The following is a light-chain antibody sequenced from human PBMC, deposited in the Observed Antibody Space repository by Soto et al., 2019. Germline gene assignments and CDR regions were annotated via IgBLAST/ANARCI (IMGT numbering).Light chain of an antibody. CDR3: QQYANFPIT. CDR1: QDISNY. J-gene: IGKJ5*01. V-gene: IGKV1-33*01. CDR2: QAS. Sequence: DIQMTQSRSSLFGSGRGRVTITRQASQDISNYLNWYKQKPGKAPKLLSYQASNLETGVPSRCSGRASGTDFSFTISSLQSEATGTYYCQQYANFPITFGQGTRLEIK.